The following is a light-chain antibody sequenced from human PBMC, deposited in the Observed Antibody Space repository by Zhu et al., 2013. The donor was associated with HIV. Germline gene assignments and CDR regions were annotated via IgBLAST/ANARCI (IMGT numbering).Light chain of an antibody. J-gene: IGLJ2*01. CDR3: CSYAGRYNEV. Sequence: QSALTQPRSVSGSPGQSVTISCTGTSSDIGAYNYVSWYQQHPGKAPKLMIYDVSKRPSGVPNRFSGSKSGNTASLTISGLQAEDEAYYSCCSYAGRYNEVFGGGTKLTVL. CDR2: DVS. V-gene: IGLV2-11*01. CDR1: SSDIGAYNY.